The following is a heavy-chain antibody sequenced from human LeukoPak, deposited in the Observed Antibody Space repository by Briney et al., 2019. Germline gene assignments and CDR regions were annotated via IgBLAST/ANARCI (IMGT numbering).Heavy chain of an antibody. CDR2: ISSSGSTI. CDR1: GLIFGRFW. CDR3: AELGITMIGGV. Sequence: GGSLRLSCVGSGLIFGRFWMTWVRQAPGKGLEWVSYISSSGSTIYYADSVKGRFTISRDNAKNSLYLQMNSLRAEDTAVYYCAELGITMIGGVWGKGTTVTISS. D-gene: IGHD3-10*02. J-gene: IGHJ6*04. V-gene: IGHV3-48*03.